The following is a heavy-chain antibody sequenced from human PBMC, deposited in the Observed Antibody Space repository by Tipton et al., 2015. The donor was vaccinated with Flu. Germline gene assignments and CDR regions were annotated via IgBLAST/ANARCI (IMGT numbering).Heavy chain of an antibody. Sequence: TLSLTCTVSGGSISGYYWTWIRQPPGKGLEWIGYIYYSGSTNYNPSLKSRVTISVDTSKNQFSLKLSSVTAADTAVYYCATEYRGGGNRYYFDYWGQGTLVIASS. J-gene: IGHJ4*02. D-gene: IGHD4-23*01. CDR2: IYYSGST. CDR1: GGSISGYY. CDR3: ATEYRGGGNRYYFDY. V-gene: IGHV4-59*01.